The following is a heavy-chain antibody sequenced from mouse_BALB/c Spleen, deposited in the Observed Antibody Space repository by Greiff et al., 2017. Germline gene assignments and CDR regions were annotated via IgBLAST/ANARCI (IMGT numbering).Heavy chain of an antibody. D-gene: IGHD2-10*02. CDR1: GFAFSSYD. J-gene: IGHJ2*01. CDR3: VYGNYVGDY. CDR2: ISSGGGST. Sequence: EVMLVESGGGLVKPGGSLKLSCAASGFAFSSYDMSWVRQTPEKRLEWVAYISSGGGSTYYPDTVKGRFTISRDNAKNTLYLQMSSLKSEDTAMYYCVYGNYVGDYWGQGTTLTVSS. V-gene: IGHV5-12-1*01.